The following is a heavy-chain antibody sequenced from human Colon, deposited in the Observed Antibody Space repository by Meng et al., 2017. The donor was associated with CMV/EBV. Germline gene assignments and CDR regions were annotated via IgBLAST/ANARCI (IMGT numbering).Heavy chain of an antibody. CDR3: ARDLRPITYYDFWGGPDY. CDR2: INPDSGGT. D-gene: IGHD3-3*01. V-gene: IGHV1-2*02. J-gene: IGHJ4*02. Sequence: FTGYYMHWVRQAPGQGLGWMGWINPDSGGTNYAQKFQGRVTMTRDTSISTAYMELSRLRYDDTAVYYCARDLRPITYYDFWGGPDYWGQGTLVNVSS. CDR1: FTGYY.